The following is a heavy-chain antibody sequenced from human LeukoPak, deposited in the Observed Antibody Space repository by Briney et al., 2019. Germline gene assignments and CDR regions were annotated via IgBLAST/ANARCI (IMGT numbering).Heavy chain of an antibody. J-gene: IGHJ4*02. CDR3: ARGPRIAAAGTPPDY. CDR1: GFTFSSYW. D-gene: IGHD6-13*01. Sequence: GGSLRLSCTASGFTFSSYWMHWARQAPGKGLVWVSRINSDGSSTAYADFVKGRFTISRDNAKNTLYLQMNSLRAEDTAVYYCARGPRIAAAGTPPDYWGQGTPVTASS. CDR2: INSDGSST. V-gene: IGHV3-74*01.